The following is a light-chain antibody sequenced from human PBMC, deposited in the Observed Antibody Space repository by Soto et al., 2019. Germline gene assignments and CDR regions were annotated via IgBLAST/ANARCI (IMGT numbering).Light chain of an antibody. CDR2: DAS. J-gene: IGKJ2*01. CDR3: QQRSNWQYT. V-gene: IGKV3-11*01. Sequence: EIVLTQSPATLSLSPGERATLSCRASQSVSSYLAWYQQKPGQAPMLLIYDASNRATGIPARFSGSGSGTDFTLTISSLEPEDFAVYYCQQRSNWQYTFGQGTKLEIK. CDR1: QSVSSY.